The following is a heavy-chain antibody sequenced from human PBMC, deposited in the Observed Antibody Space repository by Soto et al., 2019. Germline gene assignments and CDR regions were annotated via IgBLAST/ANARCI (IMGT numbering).Heavy chain of an antibody. CDR3: ARDGLEVGTDAFDI. J-gene: IGHJ3*02. D-gene: IGHD2-21*02. CDR2: IYYSGST. Sequence: QVQLQESGPGLVKPSQTLSLTCTVSGGSISSGGYYWSWIRQHPGKGLEWIGYIYYSGSTYYNPSLKSRVTISVDTSKNQISLKLSAVTAADTAVYYCARDGLEVGTDAFDIWGQGTMVTVSS. CDR1: GGSISSGGYY. V-gene: IGHV4-31*03.